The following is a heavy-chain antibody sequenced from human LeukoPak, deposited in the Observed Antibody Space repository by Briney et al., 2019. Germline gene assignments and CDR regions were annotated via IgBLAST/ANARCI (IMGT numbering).Heavy chain of an antibody. V-gene: IGHV3-23*01. CDR2: ISGSDRST. Sequence: PGGSLRLSCAASGFTFSSYAMSWVRQAPGKGLERVSAISGSDRSTYYADSVKGRFTISRDNSKNTLYMQMNSLRAEDTAVYYCAKDDDGSGSYPSFHYWGQETLVTVSS. J-gene: IGHJ4*02. CDR1: GFTFSSYA. CDR3: AKDDDGSGSYPSFHY. D-gene: IGHD3-10*01.